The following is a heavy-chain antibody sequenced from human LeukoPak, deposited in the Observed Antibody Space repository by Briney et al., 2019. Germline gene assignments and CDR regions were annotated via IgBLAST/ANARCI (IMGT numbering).Heavy chain of an antibody. CDR2: ISSSSSYI. D-gene: IGHD6-6*01. J-gene: IGHJ4*02. CDR3: ARDTAARRPFDY. Sequence: GGSLRLSCAASGFTFSSYSMNWARHAPGEGLEWVSSISSSSSYIYYADSVKGRFTISRDNAKNSLYLQMNSLRAEDTAVYYCARDTAARRPFDYWSQGTLVTVSS. V-gene: IGHV3-21*01. CDR1: GFTFSSYS.